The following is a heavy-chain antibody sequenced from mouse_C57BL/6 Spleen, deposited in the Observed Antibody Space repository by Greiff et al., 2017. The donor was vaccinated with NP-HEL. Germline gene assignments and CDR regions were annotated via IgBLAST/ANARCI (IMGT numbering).Heavy chain of an antibody. CDR1: GFTFSSYD. Sequence: DVKLVESGGDLVKPGGSLKLSCAASGFTFSSYDMSWVRQTPDKRLEWVATISSGGSYTYYPDSVKGRLTISRDNAKNTLYLQMSSLKSEDTAMYYCARHEGITTVGEAMDYWGQGTSVTVSS. CDR3: ARHEGITTVGEAMDY. J-gene: IGHJ4*01. CDR2: ISSGGSYT. D-gene: IGHD1-1*01. V-gene: IGHV5-6*02.